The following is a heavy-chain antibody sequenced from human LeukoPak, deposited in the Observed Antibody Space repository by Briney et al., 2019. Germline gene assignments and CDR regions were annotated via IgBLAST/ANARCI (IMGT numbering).Heavy chain of an antibody. CDR3: AGAGYSYGTGYYFDY. Sequence: SETLSLTCTVSGGSISSYYWSWIRLPPGKGLEWIGYIYYTGATYYNPSLYSRVTISLDTSKNQFSLKLSSVTAADAAVYYCAGAGYSYGTGYYFDYWGQGALVTVSS. CDR1: GGSISSYY. J-gene: IGHJ4*02. CDR2: IYYTGAT. V-gene: IGHV4-59*01. D-gene: IGHD5-18*01.